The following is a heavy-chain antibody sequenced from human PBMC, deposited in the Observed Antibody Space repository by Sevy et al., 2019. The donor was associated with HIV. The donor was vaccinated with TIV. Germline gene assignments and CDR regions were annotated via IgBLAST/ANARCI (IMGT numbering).Heavy chain of an antibody. V-gene: IGHV3-23*01. D-gene: IGHD2-15*01. CDR3: AKDVVAVVGDAFDV. J-gene: IGHJ3*01. CDR1: GFPFSSYA. CDR2: TGGRGGAT. Sequence: GGSLRLSCAASGFPFSSYAMNWVRQGPGKGLEWVSATGGRGGATYYADSVKGRFTISRDNSKNSLYLQMDSLRAEDTAVYYCAKDVVAVVGDAFDVWGQGTMVTVSS.